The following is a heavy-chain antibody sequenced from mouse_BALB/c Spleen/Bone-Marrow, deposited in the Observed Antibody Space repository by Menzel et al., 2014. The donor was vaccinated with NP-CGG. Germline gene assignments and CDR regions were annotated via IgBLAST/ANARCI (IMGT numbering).Heavy chain of an antibody. CDR3: ARSFYCGSYFDY. CDR1: GYTFTAYS. Sequence: QVQLQQSGPELVRPGASVKLSCKASGYTFTAYSMHWVKQSHAKSLEWIGLISTYSGNTNYNQNFKGKATMTVDKSSSTAYLELARLTSEDAAIYYCARSFYCGSYFDYWGQGTTLTVSS. CDR2: ISTYSGNT. J-gene: IGHJ2*01. D-gene: IGHD2-1*01. V-gene: IGHV1S137*01.